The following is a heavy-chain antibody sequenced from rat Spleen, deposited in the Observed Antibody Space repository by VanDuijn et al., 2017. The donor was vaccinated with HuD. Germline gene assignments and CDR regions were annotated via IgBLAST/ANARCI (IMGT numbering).Heavy chain of an antibody. Sequence: EVQLVESGGGLVQPGRSLKLSCAASGFTLRNYGMAWVRQTPTKGLEWVASISNGGDNTYYRDSVKGRFTVSRENSKSTLSLQMDSLRSEDTATYYGARRHYGYTDYFDYWGQGVMVTVSS. CDR3: ARRHYGYTDYFDY. J-gene: IGHJ2*01. CDR2: ISNGGDNT. V-gene: IGHV5S13*01. D-gene: IGHD1-9*01. CDR1: GFTLRNYG.